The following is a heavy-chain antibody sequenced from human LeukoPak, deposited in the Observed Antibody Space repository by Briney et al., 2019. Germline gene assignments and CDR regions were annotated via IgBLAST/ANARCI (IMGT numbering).Heavy chain of an antibody. CDR1: GFTFSSYT. CDR2: IHSGGGTT. D-gene: IGHD3-16*01. V-gene: IGHV3-23*01. CDR3: AKDSAFGGEDS. Sequence: PGGSLRLSCTASGFTFSSYTMNWVRQPPGKGLEWVSAIHSGGGTTSYADSVKGRFTISRDNPKNTLLLQMNSLRAEDTAVYYCAKDSAFGGEDSWGQGTLVTVSS. J-gene: IGHJ4*02.